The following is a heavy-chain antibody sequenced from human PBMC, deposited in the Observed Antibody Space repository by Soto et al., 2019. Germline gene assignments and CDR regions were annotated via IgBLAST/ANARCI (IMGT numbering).Heavy chain of an antibody. CDR3: ARATQADYDFWSGSTNWFDP. J-gene: IGHJ5*02. Sequence: QVQLQESGPGLVKPSQTLSLTCTVSGGSISSGGYYWSWIRQHPGKGLEWIGYIYYSGSTYYNPSLTSRVTISVDTSKNQFSLKLSSVTAADTAVYYCARATQADYDFWSGSTNWFDPWGQGTLVTVSS. D-gene: IGHD3-3*01. CDR2: IYYSGST. V-gene: IGHV4-31*03. CDR1: GGSISSGGYY.